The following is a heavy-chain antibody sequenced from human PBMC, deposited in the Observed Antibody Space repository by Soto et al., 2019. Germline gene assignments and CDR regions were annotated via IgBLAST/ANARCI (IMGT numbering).Heavy chain of an antibody. CDR3: ARDTRFCSSTSCYGGLGYYGMDV. J-gene: IGHJ6*04. Sequence: SVKVSCKASGGTFSSYAISWVRQAPGQGLEWMGGIIPIFGTANYAQKFQGRVTITADESTSTAYMELSSLRSEDTAVYYCARDTRFCSSTSCYGGLGYYGMDVWGKGTTVTVSS. CDR1: GGTFSSYA. D-gene: IGHD2-2*01. CDR2: IIPIFGTA. V-gene: IGHV1-69*13.